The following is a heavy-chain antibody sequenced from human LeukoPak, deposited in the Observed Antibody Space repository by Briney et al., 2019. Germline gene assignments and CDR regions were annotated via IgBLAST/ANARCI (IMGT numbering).Heavy chain of an antibody. CDR1: GGSFSGYY. CDR2: INHSGST. V-gene: IGHV4-34*01. J-gene: IGHJ4*02. Sequence: PSETLSLTCAVHGGSFSGYYWSWIRQPPGKGLEWIGEINHSGSTNYNPSLKSRVTISVDTSKNQFSLKLSSVTAADTAVYYCARGRTLYYGSGSLTRPLDYWGQGTLVTVSS. CDR3: ARGRTLYYGSGSLTRPLDY. D-gene: IGHD3-10*01.